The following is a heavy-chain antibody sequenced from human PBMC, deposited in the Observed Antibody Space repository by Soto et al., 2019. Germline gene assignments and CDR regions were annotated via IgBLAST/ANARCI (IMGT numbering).Heavy chain of an antibody. CDR2: IYSGGST. CDR3: AKEFSGSSRTNDY. V-gene: IGHV3-53*04. CDR1: GFTVSSNY. J-gene: IGHJ4*02. Sequence: GGSLRLSCAASGFTVSSNYMSWVRQAPGKRLEWVSVIYSGGSTYYADSVKGRFTISRHNSKNTLYLQMNSLRAEDTAVYYCAKEFSGSSRTNDYWGQGTLVTVSS. D-gene: IGHD5-12*01.